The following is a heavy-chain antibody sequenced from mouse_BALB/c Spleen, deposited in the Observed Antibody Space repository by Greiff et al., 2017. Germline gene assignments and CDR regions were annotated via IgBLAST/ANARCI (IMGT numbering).Heavy chain of an antibody. CDR2: ISSGGST. V-gene: IGHV5-6-5*01. Sequence: EVKLVESGGGLVKPGGSLKLSCAASGFTFSSYAMSWVRQTPEKRLEWVASISSGGSTYYPDSVKGRFTISRDNARNILYLQMSSLRSEDTAMYYCARLGDYDGRFDYWGQGTTLTVSS. CDR3: ARLGDYDGRFDY. CDR1: GFTFSSYA. J-gene: IGHJ2*01. D-gene: IGHD2-4*01.